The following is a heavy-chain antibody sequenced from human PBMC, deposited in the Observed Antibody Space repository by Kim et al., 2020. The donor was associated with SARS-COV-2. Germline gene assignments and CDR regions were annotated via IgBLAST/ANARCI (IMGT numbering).Heavy chain of an antibody. J-gene: IGHJ6*02. D-gene: IGHD3-3*01. CDR3: ARLRDYDFWSDHYYGMDV. CDR2: IYYSGST. CDR1: GGSISSYY. Sequence: SETLSLTCTVSGGSISSYYWSWIRQPPGKGLEWIWYIYYSGSTNYNPSLKSRVTISVDTSKNQFSLKLSSVTAADTAVYYCARLRDYDFWSDHYYGMDVWGQGTTVTVSS. V-gene: IGHV4-59*13.